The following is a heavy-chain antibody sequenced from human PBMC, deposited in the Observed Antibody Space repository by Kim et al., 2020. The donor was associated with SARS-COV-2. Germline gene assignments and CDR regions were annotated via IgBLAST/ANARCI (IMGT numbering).Heavy chain of an antibody. CDR1: GDTFTSYD. D-gene: IGHD3-10*01. J-gene: IGHJ6*04. CDR2: MNPNSGNA. Sequence: ASVKVSCTASGDTFTSYDINWVRQATGQGLEWMGWMNPNSGNAGFAQKFQGRVTMTRNTSISTAYMQLYNLRSEDTAVYYCARVSTMVRGCSPINYYGMDVGGRGPTATVPS. CDR3: ARVSTMVRGCSPINYYGMDV. V-gene: IGHV1-8*01.